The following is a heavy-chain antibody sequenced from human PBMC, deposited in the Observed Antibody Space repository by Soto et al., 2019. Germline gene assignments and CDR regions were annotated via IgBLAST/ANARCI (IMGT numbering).Heavy chain of an antibody. J-gene: IGHJ3*02. CDR3: TRQGERLGKLWRAFDI. V-gene: IGHV5-10-1*01. D-gene: IGHD3-16*01. CDR2: IYPSDSSV. Sequence: GESLKISCKGSGYSFTSYWISWVRQMPGKGLEWMGRIYPSDSSVKYSPPFQRHITMSADKSNSTAYLQWSSLEASDSGVYFCTRQGERLGKLWRAFDIWGQGTMVTVSS. CDR1: GYSFTSYW.